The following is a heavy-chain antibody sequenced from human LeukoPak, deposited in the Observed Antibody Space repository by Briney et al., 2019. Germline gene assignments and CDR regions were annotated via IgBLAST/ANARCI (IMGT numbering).Heavy chain of an antibody. J-gene: IGHJ6*02. CDR3: ARGGTYCSSTSCYKGRYYYYGMDV. V-gene: IGHV4-34*01. CDR2: INHSGST. Sequence: SETLSLTCAVYGGSFSGYYWSWIRQPPGKGLEWIGEINHSGSTSYNPSLKSRVTISVDTSKNQFSLKLSSVTAADTAVYYCARGGTYCSSTSCYKGRYYYYGMDVWGQGTTVTVSS. CDR1: GGSFSGYY. D-gene: IGHD2-2*02.